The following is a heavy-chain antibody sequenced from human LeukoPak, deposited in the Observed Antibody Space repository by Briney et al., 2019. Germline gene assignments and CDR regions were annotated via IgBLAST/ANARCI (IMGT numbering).Heavy chain of an antibody. Sequence: GGSLRLSCAASRFMFSDHYMDWVRQAPGKGLEWVGRSRNKANRYTTEYAASVKGRFAVSRDDSQNFLYLQMNSLKTEDTAVYYCARNNAHYAFDLWGQGTMVTLSS. D-gene: IGHD1/OR15-1a*01. CDR3: ARNNAHYAFDL. CDR1: RFMFSDHY. CDR2: SRNKANRYTT. V-gene: IGHV3-72*01. J-gene: IGHJ3*01.